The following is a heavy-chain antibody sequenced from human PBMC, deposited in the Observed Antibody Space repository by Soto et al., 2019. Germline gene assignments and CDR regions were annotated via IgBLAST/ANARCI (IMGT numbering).Heavy chain of an antibody. Sequence: GGSLRLSCSASGFTFSNYDMVWVRQAPGKGLEYISAITSHGHITYNADSVKGRFTISRDNSKKTAHLQMNFLRPEDSAIFYCAKPSSSLEWPPFDPWGQGTLVTVSS. V-gene: IGHV3-64*04. CDR1: GFTFSNYD. D-gene: IGHD3-3*01. CDR3: AKPSSSLEWPPFDP. J-gene: IGHJ5*02. CDR2: ITSHGHIT.